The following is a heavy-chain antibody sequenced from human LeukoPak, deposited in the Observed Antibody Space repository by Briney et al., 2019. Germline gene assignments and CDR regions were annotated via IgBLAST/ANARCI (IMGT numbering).Heavy chain of an antibody. CDR3: ARDYGSIFDY. CDR2: ISSSGSTI. J-gene: IGHJ4*02. D-gene: IGHD3-10*01. Sequence: GGSLRLSCAASGFTFSSYEMNWVRQAPGKGLEWVSYISSSGSTIYYADSVKGRLTISRDNAKNSLYLQMNSLRAEDTAVYYCARDYGSIFDYWGQGTLVTVSS. CDR1: GFTFSSYE. V-gene: IGHV3-48*03.